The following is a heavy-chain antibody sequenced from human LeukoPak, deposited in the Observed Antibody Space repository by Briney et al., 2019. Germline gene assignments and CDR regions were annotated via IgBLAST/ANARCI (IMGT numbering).Heavy chain of an antibody. CDR1: GGSISSGGYY. J-gene: IGHJ4*02. CDR2: IYYSGST. Sequence: SSETLSLTCTVSGGSISSGGYYWSWIRQHPGKGLEWIGYIYYSGSTYYNPSLKSRVTISVDTSKNQFSLKLSSVTAADTAVYYCAKYGAVAAARNGDFDYWGQGTLVTVSS. D-gene: IGHD6-13*01. CDR3: AKYGAVAAARNGDFDY. V-gene: IGHV4-31*03.